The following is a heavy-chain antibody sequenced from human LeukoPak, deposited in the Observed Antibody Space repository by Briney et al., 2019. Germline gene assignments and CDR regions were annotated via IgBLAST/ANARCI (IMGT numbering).Heavy chain of an antibody. V-gene: IGHV3-23*01. CDR3: ANGYCSGGSCYNDAFDI. CDR2: ISGSGGST. Sequence: GGSLRLSCAASGFTFSNYAMSWVRQAPGKGLEWASAISGSGGSTYYADSVKGRFTISRDNSKNTLYLQMNSLRAEDTAVYYCANGYCSGGSCYNDAFDIWGQGTMVTVSS. D-gene: IGHD2-15*01. CDR1: GFTFSNYA. J-gene: IGHJ3*02.